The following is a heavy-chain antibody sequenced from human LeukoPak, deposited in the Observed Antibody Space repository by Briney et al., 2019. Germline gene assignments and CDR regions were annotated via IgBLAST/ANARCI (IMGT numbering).Heavy chain of an antibody. Sequence: GGSLRLSCAASGFTFSSYDMHWVRQATGKGLEWVSAIGTAGDTYYPGSVKGRFTISRENAKNSLYLQMNSLRAGDTAVYYCAKEEGQPRFFDAFDLWGQGTMVTVSS. CDR2: IGTAGDT. D-gene: IGHD3-10*01. V-gene: IGHV3-13*01. CDR3: AKEEGQPRFFDAFDL. J-gene: IGHJ3*01. CDR1: GFTFSSYD.